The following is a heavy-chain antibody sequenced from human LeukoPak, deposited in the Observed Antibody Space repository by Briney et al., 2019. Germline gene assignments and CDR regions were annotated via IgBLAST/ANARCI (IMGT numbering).Heavy chain of an antibody. CDR2: INLNSGGT. Sequence: ASVKVSCKASAYRFTGYYLHWVRQAPGQGLEWMGWINLNSGGTNYAQKFQGRVTMTRDTSISTAYMELSRLRSDDTAVYYCARDSDGGTFDYWGQGTLVTVSS. D-gene: IGHD4-23*01. V-gene: IGHV1-2*02. CDR3: ARDSDGGTFDY. J-gene: IGHJ4*02. CDR1: AYRFTGYY.